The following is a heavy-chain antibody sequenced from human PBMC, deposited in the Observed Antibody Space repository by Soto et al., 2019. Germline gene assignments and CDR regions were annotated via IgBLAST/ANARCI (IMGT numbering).Heavy chain of an antibody. V-gene: IGHV1-46*03. CDR1: RYTFTSYY. J-gene: IGHJ4*02. D-gene: IGHD3-3*01. CDR2: INPSGGST. Sequence: ASVKVSCKASRYTFTSYYMHWVRQAPGQGLEWMGIINPSGGSTSYAQKFQGRVTMTRDTSTSTVYMELSSLRSEDTAVYYCARVRVMGYDFWSGYFDYWGQGTLVTVSS. CDR3: ARVRVMGYDFWSGYFDY.